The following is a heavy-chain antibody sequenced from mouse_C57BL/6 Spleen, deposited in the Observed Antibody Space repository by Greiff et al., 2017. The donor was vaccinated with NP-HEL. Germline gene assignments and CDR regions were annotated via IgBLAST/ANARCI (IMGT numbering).Heavy chain of an antibody. D-gene: IGHD1-1*01. V-gene: IGHV1-22*01. Sequence: EVKLQESGPELVKPGASVKMSCKASGYTFTDYNMHWVKQSHGKSLEWIGYINPNNGGTSYNQKFKGKATLTVNKSSSTAYMELRSLTSEDSAVYYCARSAVVGEDYFDYWGQGTTLTVSS. CDR3: ARSAVVGEDYFDY. J-gene: IGHJ2*01. CDR2: INPNNGGT. CDR1: GYTFTDYN.